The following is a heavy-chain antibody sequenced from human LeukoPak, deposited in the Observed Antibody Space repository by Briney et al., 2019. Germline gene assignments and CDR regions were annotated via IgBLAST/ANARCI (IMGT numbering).Heavy chain of an antibody. CDR3: AREVYSYGTMPFDY. J-gene: IGHJ4*02. CDR1: GYTFTSYG. D-gene: IGHD5-18*01. Sequence: ASVKVSCKASGYTFTSYGISWVRQAPGQGLEWMGWISAYNGNTNYAQKLQGRVTMTTDTSTSTAYMELRSLRSGDTAVYYCAREVYSYGTMPFDYWGQGTLVTVSS. V-gene: IGHV1-18*01. CDR2: ISAYNGNT.